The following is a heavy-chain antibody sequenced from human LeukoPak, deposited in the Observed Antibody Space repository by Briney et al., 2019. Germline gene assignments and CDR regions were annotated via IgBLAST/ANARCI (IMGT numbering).Heavy chain of an antibody. CDR2: INPNSGGT. Sequence: ASVKVSCKASRYTFTGYYMHWVRQAPGQGLEWMGWINPNSGGTNYAQKFQGRVTMTRDTSISTAYMELSRLRSDDTAVYYCARFPMATIERFDYWGQGTLVTVSS. D-gene: IGHD5-24*01. CDR3: ARFPMATIERFDY. CDR1: RYTFTGYY. V-gene: IGHV1-2*02. J-gene: IGHJ4*02.